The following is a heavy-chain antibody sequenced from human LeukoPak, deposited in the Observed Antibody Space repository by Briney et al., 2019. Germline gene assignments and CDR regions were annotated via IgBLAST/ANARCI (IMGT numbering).Heavy chain of an antibody. J-gene: IGHJ4*02. CDR3: VEGGAPSYYDGSGDAYFDY. Sequence: GGSLRLSCAASEFTFSSYAMNWVRQAPGKGLEWVSVISGSGGRTSYADSVKGRFTVSRDNSKNTLYLQMNSLRAEDTAVYFCVEGGAPSYYDGSGDAYFDYWGQGTLVTVSS. CDR1: EFTFSSYA. V-gene: IGHV3-23*01. D-gene: IGHD3-22*01. CDR2: ISGSGGRT.